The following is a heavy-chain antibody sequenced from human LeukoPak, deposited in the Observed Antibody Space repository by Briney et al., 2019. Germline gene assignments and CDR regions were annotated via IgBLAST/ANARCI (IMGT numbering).Heavy chain of an antibody. CDR3: ARDLFDTMVRGVIGGAFDY. CDR1: GFTFSSYS. V-gene: IGHV3-21*01. Sequence: GGSLRLSCAASGFTFSSYSMNWVRQAPGKGLEWVSSISSSSSYIYYADSVKGRFIISRDNAKNSLYLQMNSLRAEDTAVYYCARDLFDTMVRGVIGGAFDYWGQGTLVTVSS. CDR2: ISSSSSYI. D-gene: IGHD3-10*01. J-gene: IGHJ4*02.